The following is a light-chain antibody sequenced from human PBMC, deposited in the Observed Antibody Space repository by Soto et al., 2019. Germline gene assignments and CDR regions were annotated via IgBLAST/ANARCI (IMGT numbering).Light chain of an antibody. CDR2: GTS. CDR3: QQYGNSPLT. Sequence: EIVLTQSPGTLSLSPGERATLYCRASQSVSSTFLAWYQQKPGQAPRLLIYGTSSRATGIPDRFSGSGSGTDFTLTISRLEPEDFAVYYCQQYGNSPLTFGQGTRLDIK. J-gene: IGKJ5*01. CDR1: QSVSSTF. V-gene: IGKV3-20*01.